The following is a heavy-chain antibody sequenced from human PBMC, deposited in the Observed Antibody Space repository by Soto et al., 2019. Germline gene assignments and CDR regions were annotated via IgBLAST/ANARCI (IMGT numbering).Heavy chain of an antibody. CDR2: ISAYNGNT. CDR3: ARDQRPSTVVYWKDAFDI. CDR1: GYTFTSYG. J-gene: IGHJ3*02. V-gene: IGHV1-18*01. Sequence: ASVKVSCKASGYTFTSYGISWVRQAPGQGLEWMGWISAYNGNTNYAQKLQGRVTMTTDTSTSTAYMELRSLRSDDTAVYYCARDQRPSTVVYWKDAFDIWGQGTMVTVSS. D-gene: IGHD4-17*01.